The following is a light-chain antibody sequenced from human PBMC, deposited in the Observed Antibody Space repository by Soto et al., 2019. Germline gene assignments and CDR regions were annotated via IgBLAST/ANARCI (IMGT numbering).Light chain of an antibody. J-gene: IGKJ3*01. V-gene: IGKV1-27*01. Sequence: DIQMTQSPSSLSASVGDRVTITCRASQDISNLLAWYQQMPGRVPKLLIYAASTLQSGVPSRFSGSGSGTDFALTISSLQPEDVATYYCQEYDSAPDTFGPGTKVDLK. CDR1: QDISNL. CDR2: AAS. CDR3: QEYDSAPDT.